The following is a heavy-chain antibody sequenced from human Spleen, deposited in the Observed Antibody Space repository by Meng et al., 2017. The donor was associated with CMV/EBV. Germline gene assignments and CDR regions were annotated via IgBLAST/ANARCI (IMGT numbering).Heavy chain of an antibody. CDR3: ARDPQAAAGPYFDY. D-gene: IGHD6-13*01. CDR2: VYYRGDT. J-gene: IGHJ4*02. Sequence: SETLSLTCIVSGGSIISTDYYWGWIRQPPGKGLEWIGSVYYRGDTYYNPSLKSRVTISVDTSKNQFSLKLSSVTAADTAVYYCARDPQAAAGPYFDYWGQGTLVTVSS. CDR1: GGSIISTDYY. V-gene: IGHV4-39*07.